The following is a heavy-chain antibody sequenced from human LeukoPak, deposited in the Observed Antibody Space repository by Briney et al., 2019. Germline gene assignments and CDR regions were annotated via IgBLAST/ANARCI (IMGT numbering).Heavy chain of an antibody. D-gene: IGHD5-18*01. CDR2: INHSGST. Sequence: PSETLSLTCAVYGGSFSGYYWSWIRQPPGKGLEWIGEINHSGSTNYNPSLKSRVTISVDTSKNQFSLKLSSVTAADTAVYYCARGGDTAMRRMDVWGKGTTVTVSS. CDR1: GGSFSGYY. J-gene: IGHJ6*04. CDR3: ARGGDTAMRRMDV. V-gene: IGHV4-34*01.